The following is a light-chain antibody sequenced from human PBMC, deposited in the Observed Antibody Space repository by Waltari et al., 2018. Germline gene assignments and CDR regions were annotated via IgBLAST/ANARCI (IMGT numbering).Light chain of an antibody. J-gene: IGLJ2*01. CDR1: SSNIGSST. CDR3: AAWDDSLNGLV. CDR2: SNR. Sequence: QSVLTQPPSASGTPGQRVTISCSGSSSNIGSSTVNWYQQLPGTDPQLLIYSNRPRPSGVPDRCSGSKSGTSASLAISGLQSEDEADYYCAAWDDSLNGLVFGGGTKLTVL. V-gene: IGLV1-44*01.